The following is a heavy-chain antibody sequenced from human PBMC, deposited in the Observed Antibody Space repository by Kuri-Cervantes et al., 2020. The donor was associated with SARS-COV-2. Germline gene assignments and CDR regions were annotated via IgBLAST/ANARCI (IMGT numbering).Heavy chain of an antibody. CDR1: GGSISSYY. Sequence: SETLSLTCTVSGGSISSYYWSWIRQPPGKGLEWIGYLYHSGSTNYNPSLKSRVTISVDTSKNQFSLKLSSVTAADTAVYYCARAGVGATNWFDPWGQGTLVTVSS. D-gene: IGHD1-26*01. V-gene: IGHV4-59*12. J-gene: IGHJ5*02. CDR3: ARAGVGATNWFDP. CDR2: LYHSGST.